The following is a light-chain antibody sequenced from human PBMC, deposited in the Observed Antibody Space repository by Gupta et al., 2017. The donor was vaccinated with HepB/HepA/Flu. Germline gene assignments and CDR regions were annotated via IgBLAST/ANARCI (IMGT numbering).Light chain of an antibody. Sequence: QAVVTHEPSLTVYPGGTVPPTCASSTGAVTNTHYPYWFQQKPGQAPRTLIYDTINKHSWTPARFSGSLLGGKAALTLSGAQPEDESEFYCLLYYRGVGVFGGGTKLTVL. J-gene: IGLJ3*02. V-gene: IGLV7-46*01. CDR2: DTI. CDR3: LLYYRGVGV. CDR1: TGAVTNTHY.